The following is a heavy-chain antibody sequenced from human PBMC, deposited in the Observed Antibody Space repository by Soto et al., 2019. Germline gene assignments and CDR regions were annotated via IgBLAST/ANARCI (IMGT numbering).Heavy chain of an antibody. D-gene: IGHD4-4*01. J-gene: IGHJ5*02. CDR3: TGVSSNLRLANWFDP. Sequence: GGSLRLSSTASGFTFGDYAMSWFRQAPGKGLEWVGFIRSKAYGGTTEYAASVKGRFTISRDDSKSIAYLQMNSLKTEDTAVYYCTGVSSNLRLANWFDPWGQGTLVTVSS. V-gene: IGHV3-49*03. CDR1: GFTFGDYA. CDR2: IRSKAYGGTT.